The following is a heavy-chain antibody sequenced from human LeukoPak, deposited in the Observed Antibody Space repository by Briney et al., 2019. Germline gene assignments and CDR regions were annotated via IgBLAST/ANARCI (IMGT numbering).Heavy chain of an antibody. CDR2: IYYSGST. Sequence: SETLFLTCTVSGGSISGYSWSWIRQPPGKGLEWIAYIYYSGSTNYNPSLKSRVTMSVDTSKNQFSLKLSSVTAADTAVYYCARIFRSGWYYFDYWGQGTLVTVSS. D-gene: IGHD6-19*01. V-gene: IGHV4-59*01. CDR3: ARIFRSGWYYFDY. CDR1: GGSISGYS. J-gene: IGHJ4*02.